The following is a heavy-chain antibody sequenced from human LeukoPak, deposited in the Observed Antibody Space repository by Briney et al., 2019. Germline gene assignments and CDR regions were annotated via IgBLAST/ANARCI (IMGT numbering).Heavy chain of an antibody. D-gene: IGHD4-17*01. Sequence: PSETLSLTCTVSGDSISSYYWSWIRQPPGKGLEWIGYIYYSGSTYYNPSLKSRVTISVDTSRTQFSLKLTSVTAADTAVYYCARTRRATVTSYYYYYMDVWGKGTTVTVSS. CDR2: IYYSGST. V-gene: IGHV4-59*01. CDR1: GDSISSYY. CDR3: ARTRRATVTSYYYYYMDV. J-gene: IGHJ6*03.